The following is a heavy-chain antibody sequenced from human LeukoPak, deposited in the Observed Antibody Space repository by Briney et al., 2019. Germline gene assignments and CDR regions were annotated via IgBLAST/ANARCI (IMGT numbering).Heavy chain of an antibody. D-gene: IGHD6-13*01. V-gene: IGHV1-18*01. CDR1: GYTFTNYG. CDR2: ISAYSGNT. Sequence: ASVKVSCKASGYTFTNYGISWVRQAPGQGLEWMGWISAYSGNTKYTDKLQGRVTMTKDSSTSTAYMELRSLRSDDTAVYYCARVGLSSTLIHHWGQGTLLTVSS. J-gene: IGHJ1*01. CDR3: ARVGLSSTLIHH.